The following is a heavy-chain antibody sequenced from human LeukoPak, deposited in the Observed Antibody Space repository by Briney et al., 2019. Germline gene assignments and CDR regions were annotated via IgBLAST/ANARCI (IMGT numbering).Heavy chain of an antibody. CDR1: GFTFSSSD. CDR3: ARARRNGDYDY. J-gene: IGHJ4*02. CDR2: ISSNGGST. V-gene: IGHV3-64*01. D-gene: IGHD4-17*01. Sequence: GGSLRLSCAASGFTFSSSDMHWVRQAPGKGLEYVSAISSNGGSTYYANSVKGRFTISRDNSKNTLWLQMGSLSAEDIAVYYCARARRNGDYDYWGQGTLVTVSS.